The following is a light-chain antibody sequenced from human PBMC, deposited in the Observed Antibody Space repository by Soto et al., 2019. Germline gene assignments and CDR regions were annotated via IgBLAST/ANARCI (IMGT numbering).Light chain of an antibody. CDR3: QQYGDLPFT. V-gene: IGKV1-33*01. CDR2: DAS. Sequence: DIQMTQSPSSLSASVGDRVTITCQASQGISNSLNWYQHTPGKAPKLLIYDASNLETGVPPRLSGGGSGTEFTFTISSLQPEDIGTYYCQQYGDLPFTFGPGTKVAIK. J-gene: IGKJ3*01. CDR1: QGISNS.